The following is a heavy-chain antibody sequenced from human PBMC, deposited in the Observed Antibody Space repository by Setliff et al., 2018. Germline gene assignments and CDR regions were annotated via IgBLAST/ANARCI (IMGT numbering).Heavy chain of an antibody. J-gene: IGHJ6*02. CDR1: GFPFSTYW. CDR3: ARDPGGGHPSYYGMDV. D-gene: IGHD2-15*01. V-gene: IGHV3-48*03. Sequence: LRLSCAASGFPFSTYWLNWVRQAPGKGLEWISFISSSGNTIYYIDSVKGRFTISRDNTKASLYLQMNSLRPEDTAVYYCARDPGGGHPSYYGMDVWGQGTTVTVSS. CDR2: ISSSGNTI.